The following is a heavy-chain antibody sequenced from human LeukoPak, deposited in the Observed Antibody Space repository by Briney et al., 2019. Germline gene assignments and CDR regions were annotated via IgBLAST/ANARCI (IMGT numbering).Heavy chain of an antibody. CDR3: ARSSVLRFLEWLLLGQFDY. D-gene: IGHD3-3*01. Sequence: GESLKISCKGSGYSFTSYWIGWVRQMPGKGLEWMGIIYPGDSDTRYSPSFQGRVTISADKSISTAYLQWSSLKASDTAMYYCARSSVLRFLEWLLLGQFDYWGQGTLVTVSS. CDR1: GYSFTSYW. V-gene: IGHV5-51*01. CDR2: IYPGDSDT. J-gene: IGHJ4*02.